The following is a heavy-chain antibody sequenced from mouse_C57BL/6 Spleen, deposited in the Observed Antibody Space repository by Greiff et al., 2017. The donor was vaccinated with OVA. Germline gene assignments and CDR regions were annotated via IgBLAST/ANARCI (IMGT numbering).Heavy chain of an antibody. Sequence: EVKLVESGPGLVKPSQSLSLTCSVTGYSITSGYYWNWLRQFPGNKLEWMGYISYDGSNNYNPSLKNRISITRDTSKNQFFLKLNSVTTEDTATYYCATYYSNFLYAMDYWGQGTSVTVSS. CDR2: ISYDGSN. J-gene: IGHJ4*01. CDR3: ATYYSNFLYAMDY. D-gene: IGHD2-5*01. CDR1: GYSITSGYY. V-gene: IGHV3-6*01.